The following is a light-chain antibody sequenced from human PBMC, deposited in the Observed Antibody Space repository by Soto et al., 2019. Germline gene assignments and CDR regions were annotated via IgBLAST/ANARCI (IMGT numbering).Light chain of an antibody. CDR1: QSVSRSY. CDR3: QQYGSSPPYT. V-gene: IGKV3-20*01. J-gene: IGKJ2*01. CDR2: GAS. Sequence: EIVLTQSPGTLSLSPGGRATLSCRASQSVSRSYLAWYQQKPGQAPRLLIYGASSRATGIPDRFSGSGSGTDFTLTISRLEPEDFAVYYCQQYGSSPPYTFGQGTKLEIK.